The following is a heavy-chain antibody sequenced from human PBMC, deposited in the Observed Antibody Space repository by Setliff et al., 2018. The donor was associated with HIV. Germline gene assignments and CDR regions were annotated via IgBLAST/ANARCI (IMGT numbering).Heavy chain of an antibody. J-gene: IGHJ5*02. Sequence: ASVKVSCKASGYNFTDYDINWVRQATGQGLEWMGWMNPNNGNTGYAEKFQGRVTMTRETSISKAYMERSSLRSDDTAVYYCARGTAPRPASVLEFLEWLFPNWFDPWGQGTLVTVSS. CDR3: ARGTAPRPASVLEFLEWLFPNWFDP. D-gene: IGHD3-3*02. V-gene: IGHV1-8*02. CDR2: MNPNNGNT. CDR1: GYNFTDYD.